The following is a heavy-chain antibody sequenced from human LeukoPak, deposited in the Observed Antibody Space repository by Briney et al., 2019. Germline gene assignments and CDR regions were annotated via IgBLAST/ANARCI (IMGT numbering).Heavy chain of an antibody. J-gene: IGHJ3*02. V-gene: IGHV3-48*03. D-gene: IGHD2-2*01. CDR3: ARGGYCSSSICYSLNAFDI. Sequence: GGSLRLSCAASGFSFDGYGLTWVRQAPGKGLEWVSYISPSGPTIYYADSVKGRFTISRDNAKNSLYLQMNSLRAEDTAVYYCARGGYCSSSICYSLNAFDIWGQGTMFTVSS. CDR1: GFSFDGYG. CDR2: ISPSGPTI.